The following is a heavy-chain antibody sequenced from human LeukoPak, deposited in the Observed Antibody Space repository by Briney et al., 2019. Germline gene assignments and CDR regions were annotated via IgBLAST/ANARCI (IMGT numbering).Heavy chain of an antibody. V-gene: IGHV6-1*01. D-gene: IGHD3-10*01. CDR3: ARGAVRGGTNFDY. CDR1: GDSVSGSPAV. Sequence: SQTLPLTCAISGDSVSGSPAVWDWITQSPSRGLEWLGRAYYRSKWYIDYAVSVKGRITITPDTSKNQFSLQLNSVTPEDTAVYYCARGAVRGGTNFDYWGQGTLVTVSS. J-gene: IGHJ4*02. CDR2: AYYRSKWYI.